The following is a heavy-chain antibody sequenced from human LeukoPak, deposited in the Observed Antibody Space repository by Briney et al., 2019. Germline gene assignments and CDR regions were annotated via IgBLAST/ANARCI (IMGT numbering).Heavy chain of an antibody. CDR3: AREVFGRFDY. V-gene: IGHV1-18*04. Sequence: GASVKVSCKASGYTFTGFCIHWVRQAPGQGLEWMGWIRPYDGNTKYAQNFQGRVTMTTDTSTSTAYMELRSLRSDDTAVYYCAREVFGRFDYWGQGTPVSVPS. J-gene: IGHJ4*02. CDR2: IRPYDGNT. D-gene: IGHD3-10*01. CDR1: GYTFTGFC.